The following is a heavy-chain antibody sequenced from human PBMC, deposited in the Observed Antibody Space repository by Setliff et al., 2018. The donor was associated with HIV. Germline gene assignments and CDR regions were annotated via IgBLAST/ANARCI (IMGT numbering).Heavy chain of an antibody. V-gene: IGHV1-46*01. CDR2: INPSGGST. Sequence: GASVKVSCKASGYTFTSYYMHWVRQAPGQGLEWMGIINPSGGSTSYAQKFQGRVTMTRDTSTSTVYMELSSLRSEDMAVYYCARNPRIAVAGTDYYYYMDVWGKGTTVTV. CDR3: ARNPRIAVAGTDYYYYMDV. J-gene: IGHJ6*03. CDR1: GYTFTSYY. D-gene: IGHD6-19*01.